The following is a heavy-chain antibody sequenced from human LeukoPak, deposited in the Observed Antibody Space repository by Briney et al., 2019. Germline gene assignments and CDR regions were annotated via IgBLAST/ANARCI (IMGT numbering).Heavy chain of an antibody. CDR1: GFTFDDYA. V-gene: IGHV3-9*03. CDR2: ISWNSGSI. Sequence: PGRSLRLSCAASGFTFDDYAMHWVRQAPGKGLEWVSGISWNSGSIGYADSVKGRFTISRDNAKNSLYLQMNSLRAEDMALYYCAKDRVSYSRSWAFDYWGQGTLVTVSS. D-gene: IGHD6-13*01. J-gene: IGHJ4*02. CDR3: AKDRVSYSRSWAFDY.